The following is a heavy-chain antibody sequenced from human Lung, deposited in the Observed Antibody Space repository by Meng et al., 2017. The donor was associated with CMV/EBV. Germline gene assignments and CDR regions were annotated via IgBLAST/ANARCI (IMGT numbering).Heavy chain of an antibody. CDR3: ARESDSSGSNGYFDY. J-gene: IGHJ4*02. Sequence: ASVKVSCKASGYTFTDHDMHWVRQAPGQGLEWMGWINPDSGGTLYAHKFQGRVTVTRDTSISTAYMELSSLRSDDTAVYYCARESDSSGSNGYFDYWGEGTLVTVSS. CDR1: GYTFTDHD. CDR2: INPDSGGT. V-gene: IGHV1-2*02. D-gene: IGHD3-22*01.